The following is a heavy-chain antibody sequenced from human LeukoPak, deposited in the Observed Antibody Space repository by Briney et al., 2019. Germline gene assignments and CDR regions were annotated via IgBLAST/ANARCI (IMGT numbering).Heavy chain of an antibody. Sequence: ASVKVSCKASGYTFTSYDINWVRQATGQGLEWMGWMKPNSGNTGYAQKFQGRVTITRNTSISTAYMELSSLRSEDTAVYYCARQYSGSRATFDIWGQGTMVTVSS. CDR2: MKPNSGNT. D-gene: IGHD1-26*01. CDR3: ARQYSGSRATFDI. V-gene: IGHV1-8*03. CDR1: GYTFTSYD. J-gene: IGHJ3*02.